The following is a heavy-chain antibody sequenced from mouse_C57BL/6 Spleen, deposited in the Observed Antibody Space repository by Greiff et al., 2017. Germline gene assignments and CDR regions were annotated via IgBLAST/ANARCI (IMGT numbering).Heavy chain of an antibody. CDR3: ARGYVSRRYYFDD. CDR1: GYTFTDSN. D-gene: IGHD1-1*01. Sequence: VQLQQSGPELVKPGASVKIPCKASGYTFTDSNMDWVKQSHGKSLEWIGDINPNYGGTIYNQKFKVKATLTVDKSSSTAYLELSSLTSEDTAVYYGARGYVSRRYYFDDGGKGTTLTFSS. CDR2: INPNYGGT. V-gene: IGHV1-18*01. J-gene: IGHJ2*01.